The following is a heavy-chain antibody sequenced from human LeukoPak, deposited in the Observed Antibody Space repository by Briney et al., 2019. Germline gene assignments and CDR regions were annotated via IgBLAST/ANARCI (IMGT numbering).Heavy chain of an antibody. Sequence: VASVKVSCTASGGTFSSYAISWVRQAPGQGLEWMGGIIPIFGTANYAQKFQGRVTITSDESTSTAYMELSSLRSEDTAVYYCASASSSYDWFDPWGQGALVTVSS. V-gene: IGHV1-69*13. CDR1: GGTFSSYA. CDR2: IIPIFGTA. J-gene: IGHJ5*02. D-gene: IGHD6-13*01. CDR3: ASASSSYDWFDP.